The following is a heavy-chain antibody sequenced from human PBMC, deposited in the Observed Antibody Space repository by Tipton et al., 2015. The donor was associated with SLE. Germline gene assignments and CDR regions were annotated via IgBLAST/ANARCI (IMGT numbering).Heavy chain of an antibody. CDR3: ASGTLEWSHEPDY. CDR2: IYYSGSP. J-gene: IGHJ4*02. D-gene: IGHD3-3*01. Sequence: TLSLTCTVSGDSISSSRYCWGWIRQPPGKGLEWIGYIYYSGSPYYNPSLKSRVTISVNTSKNQFSLRLSSVTAADTAMFYCASGTLEWSHEPDYWGQGTLVTVSS. CDR1: GDSISSSRYC. V-gene: IGHV4-39*07.